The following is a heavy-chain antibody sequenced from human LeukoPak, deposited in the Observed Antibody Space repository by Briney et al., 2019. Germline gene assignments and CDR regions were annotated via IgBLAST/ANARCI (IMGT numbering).Heavy chain of an antibody. D-gene: IGHD1-26*01. Sequence: GASVTLSCKASGGTFSSYDINWVRQATAPGLERMGWMNPNSGNTGYAQKFQGRVTITRNTSISTAYMELSSLRSEDTAVYYCARGWWRELLQRHFDYWGQGTLVTVSS. CDR1: GGTFSSYD. CDR2: MNPNSGNT. J-gene: IGHJ4*02. CDR3: ARGWWRELLQRHFDY. V-gene: IGHV1-8*03.